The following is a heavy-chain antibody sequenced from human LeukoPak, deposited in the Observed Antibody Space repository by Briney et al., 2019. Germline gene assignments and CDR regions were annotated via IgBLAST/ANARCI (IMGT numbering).Heavy chain of an antibody. CDR2: ISKDGSNK. D-gene: IGHD3-22*01. Sequence: GGSLRLSCAASGFYFRTYALHWVRQAPGKGLEWVAVISKDGSNKYYADSVKGRFTISRDNSKNTLYLQMNSLRAEDTAVYYCAKNDYFDSSGYYTYWGQGTLVTVSS. V-gene: IGHV3-30*18. CDR3: AKNDYFDSSGYYTY. CDR1: GFYFRTYA. J-gene: IGHJ4*02.